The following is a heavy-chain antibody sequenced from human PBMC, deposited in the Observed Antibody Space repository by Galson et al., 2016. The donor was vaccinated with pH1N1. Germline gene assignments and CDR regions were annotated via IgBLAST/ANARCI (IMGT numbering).Heavy chain of an antibody. CDR3: ARAIGSRSAY. V-gene: IGHV3-23*01. J-gene: IGHJ4*02. CDR2: VTGRSRST. Sequence: SLRLSCAASGFTFSGYAMSWVRQAPGKGLEWVSVVTGRSRSTNYADSVRGRFTISRDNSRNTLSLQMNSLRVEDTALYYCARAIGSRSAYWGQGTLVTVSS. D-gene: IGHD3-16*02. CDR1: GFTFSGYA.